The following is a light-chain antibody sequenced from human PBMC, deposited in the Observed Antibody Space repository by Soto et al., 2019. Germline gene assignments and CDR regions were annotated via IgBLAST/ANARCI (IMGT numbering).Light chain of an antibody. V-gene: IGLV2-14*01. J-gene: IGLJ1*01. Sequence: QSALTQPASVSGSPGQSITISCTGTSSDVGGYNYVSWHQQHPGKAPKLMIFVVSNRPSGVSNRFSGSKSGSTASLTISGLQAEDEADDYCSSYTSSSTYVFGTGTKLTVL. CDR2: VVS. CDR1: SSDVGGYNY. CDR3: SSYTSSSTYV.